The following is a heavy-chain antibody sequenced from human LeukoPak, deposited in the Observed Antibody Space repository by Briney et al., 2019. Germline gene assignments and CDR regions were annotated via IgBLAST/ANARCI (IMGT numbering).Heavy chain of an antibody. V-gene: IGHV4-31*03. CDR3: ARSGDDYSDYVED. CDR1: GGSISSGGFY. CDR2: IYYSGST. J-gene: IGHJ4*02. D-gene: IGHD4-11*01. Sequence: SETLSLTCTVSGGSISSGGFYWSWIRQHPEKGLEWIGYIYYSGSTYYNPSLKSRVTISVDTSQNQFSLKLSSVTAADTAVYYCARSGDDYSDYVEDWGQGTLVTVSS.